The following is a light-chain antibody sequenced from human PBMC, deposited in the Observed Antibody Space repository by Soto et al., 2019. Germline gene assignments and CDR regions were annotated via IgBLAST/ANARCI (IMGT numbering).Light chain of an antibody. V-gene: IGLV2-8*01. J-gene: IGLJ3*02. CDR1: SSDVGGYNY. CDR3: QSYDNSLSGPVV. CDR2: EVS. Sequence: QSVLTQPPSASGSPGQSVTISCTGTSSDVGGYNYVSWYQQHPGKAPKLMIYEVSKRPSGVPDRFSGSKSGNTASLTVSGLQAEDEADYYCQSYDNSLSGPVVFGGGTQLTVL.